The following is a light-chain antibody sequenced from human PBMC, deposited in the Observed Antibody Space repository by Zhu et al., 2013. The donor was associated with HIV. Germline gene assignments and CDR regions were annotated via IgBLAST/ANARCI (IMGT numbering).Light chain of an antibody. CDR2: LGS. CDR3: MQTLQTPVT. V-gene: IGKV2-28*01. CDR1: QSLLHSNGYNY. J-gene: IGKJ4*01. Sequence: DIVLTQSPLSLPVTPGEPASISCRSSQSLLHSNGYNYLDWYQQKPGQSPQLLIYLGSHQASGVPDRFSGSGSGTDFTLKITRVEAEDVGIYYCMQTLQTPVTFGGGTKVEIK.